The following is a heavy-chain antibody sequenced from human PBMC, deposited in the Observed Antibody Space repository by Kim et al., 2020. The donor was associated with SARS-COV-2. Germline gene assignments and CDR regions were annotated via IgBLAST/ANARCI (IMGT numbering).Heavy chain of an antibody. CDR3: AKDAYDSSGYYYYFDY. J-gene: IGHJ4*02. Sequence: GGSLRLSCAASGFTFSSYAMSWVRQAPGKGLEWVSAISGSGGSTYYADSVKGRFTISRDNSKNTLYLQMNSLRAEDTAVYYCAKDAYDSSGYYYYFDYWGQEALVTVSS. CDR1: GFTFSSYA. D-gene: IGHD3-22*01. V-gene: IGHV3-23*01. CDR2: ISGSGGST.